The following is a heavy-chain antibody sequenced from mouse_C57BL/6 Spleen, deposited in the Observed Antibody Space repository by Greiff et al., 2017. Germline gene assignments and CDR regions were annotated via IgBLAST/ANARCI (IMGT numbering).Heavy chain of an antibody. D-gene: IGHD2-1*01. Sequence: VQLQQSGPELVKPGASVKMSCKASGYTFTDYNMPWVKQSHGKSLAWIGYINPNNGGTSYNQKFKGTATLTVNKSSSTAYMELHSLTSEDSAVYYCAKVYYGNFNFDYWGQGTTLTVSS. J-gene: IGHJ2*01. CDR1: GYTFTDYN. CDR3: AKVYYGNFNFDY. CDR2: INPNNGGT. V-gene: IGHV1-22*01.